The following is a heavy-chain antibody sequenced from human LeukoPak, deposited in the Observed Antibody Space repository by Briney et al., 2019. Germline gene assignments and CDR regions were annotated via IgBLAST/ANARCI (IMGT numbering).Heavy chain of an antibody. CDR2: IKQDGSEK. J-gene: IGHJ6*03. V-gene: IGHV3-7*01. D-gene: IGHD6-13*01. CDR1: GFTFSSYW. CDR3: ARGYGSSWYGEYYYYYMDV. Sequence: PGRSLRLSCAASGFTFSSYWMSWVRQAPGKGLEWVANIKQDGSEKYYVDSVKGRFTISRDNAKNSLYLQMNSLRAEDTAVYYCARGYGSSWYGEYYYYYMDVWGKGTTATVSS.